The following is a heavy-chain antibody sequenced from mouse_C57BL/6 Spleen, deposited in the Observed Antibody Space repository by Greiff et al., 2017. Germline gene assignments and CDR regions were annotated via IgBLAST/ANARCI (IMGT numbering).Heavy chain of an antibody. Sequence: VQLQQSGAELVKPGASVKLSCTASGFNIKDYYMHWVKQRTEQGLEWIGRLDPEDGETKSAPKFQGKATITADTSSNTAYLQLSSLTSEDTAVYYSAGGLALYFDDWGQGTTLTVAA. CDR2: LDPEDGET. CDR3: AGGLALYFDD. V-gene: IGHV14-2*01. CDR1: GFNIKDYY. J-gene: IGHJ2*01.